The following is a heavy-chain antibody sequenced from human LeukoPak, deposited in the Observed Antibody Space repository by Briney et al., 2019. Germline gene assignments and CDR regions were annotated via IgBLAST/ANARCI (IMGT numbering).Heavy chain of an antibody. CDR1: GYTFTGHY. D-gene: IGHD3-22*01. J-gene: IGHJ3*02. Sequence: ASVKVSCKASGYTFTGHYMHWVRQAPGQGLEWMGWINPNSGGTNYAQKFQGRVTMTRDTSISTAYMELSRLRSDDTAVYYCAREALGLYDSSGYYDSHAFDIWGQGTMVTVSS. V-gene: IGHV1-2*02. CDR2: INPNSGGT. CDR3: AREALGLYDSSGYYDSHAFDI.